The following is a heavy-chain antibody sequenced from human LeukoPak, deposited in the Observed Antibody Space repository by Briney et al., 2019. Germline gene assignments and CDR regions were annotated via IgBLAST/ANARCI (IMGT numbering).Heavy chain of an antibody. CDR1: GGTFSSYA. J-gene: IGHJ5*02. V-gene: IGHV1-69*05. Sequence: ASVKVSCKASGGTFSSYAISWVRQAPGQGLEWMGGIIPIFGTANYAQKFQGRVTITTDESTSTAYMELSSLRSEDTAVYYCASADNWNYISWFDPWGQGTLVTVSS. D-gene: IGHD1-7*01. CDR3: ASADNWNYISWFDP. CDR2: IIPIFGTA.